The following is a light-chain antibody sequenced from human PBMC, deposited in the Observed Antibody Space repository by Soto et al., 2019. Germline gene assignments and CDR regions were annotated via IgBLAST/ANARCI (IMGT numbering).Light chain of an antibody. CDR2: QVS. CDR3: MQGTHWPWT. V-gene: IGKV2-30*01. CDR1: QSLVYSNGNAY. J-gene: IGKJ1*01. Sequence: DAVLTQSPLSLPVTLGQPAAISCRSSQSLVYSNGNAYLIWFQQRPGQSPRRLIYQVSTRDAGVPDRFSGSGSGTYFTLTISRVEAEEVGLYYCMQGTHWPWTFGQRTKVEIK.